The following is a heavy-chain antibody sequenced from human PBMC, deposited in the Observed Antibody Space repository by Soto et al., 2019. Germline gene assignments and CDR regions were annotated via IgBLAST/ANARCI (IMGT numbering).Heavy chain of an antibody. Sequence: SETLSLTCPVSGGSISSYYWSWIRQPPGKGLEWIGYIYYSGSTNYNPSLKSRVTISVDTSKNQFSLKLSSVTAADTAVYYCAXDRSYGKYYYYYYGMDVWGQGTTVTVSS. D-gene: IGHD5-18*01. CDR3: AXDRSYGKYYYYYYGMDV. J-gene: IGHJ6*02. CDR1: GGSISSYY. CDR2: IYYSGST. V-gene: IGHV4-59*01.